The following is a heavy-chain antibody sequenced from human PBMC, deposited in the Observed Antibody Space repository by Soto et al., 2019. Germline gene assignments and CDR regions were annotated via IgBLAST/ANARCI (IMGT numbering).Heavy chain of an antibody. J-gene: IGHJ4*02. CDR2: ISAYSGST. CDR3: ATRDDAELNFDY. CDR1: GYTFTSYY. D-gene: IGHD1-7*01. V-gene: IGHV1-18*04. Sequence: ASVKVSCKASGYTFTSYYMHWVRQAPGQGLEWMGIISAYSGSTNYAQKFQGRVTMTTDTSTSTAYMELRSLRSDDTAVYYCATRDDAELNFDYWGQGTLVTVSS.